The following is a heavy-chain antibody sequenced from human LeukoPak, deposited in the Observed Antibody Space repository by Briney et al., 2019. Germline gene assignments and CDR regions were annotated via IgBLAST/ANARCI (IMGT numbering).Heavy chain of an antibody. CDR3: ARHWDSSNYYYYGMDV. V-gene: IGHV4-30-2*01. Sequence: PSETLSLTCTVSGGSISSGGYYWSWIRQPPGKGLEWIGYIYHSGSTYYNPSLKSRVTISVDRSKNQFSLKLSSVTAADTAVYYCARHWDSSNYYYYGMDVWGQGTTVTVSS. CDR1: GGSISSGGYY. J-gene: IGHJ6*02. D-gene: IGHD6-6*01. CDR2: IYHSGST.